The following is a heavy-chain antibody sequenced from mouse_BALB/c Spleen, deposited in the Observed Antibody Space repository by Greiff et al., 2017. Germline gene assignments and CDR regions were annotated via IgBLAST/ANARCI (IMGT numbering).Heavy chain of an antibody. J-gene: IGHJ4*01. Sequence: QVQLQQSGAELVRPGTSVKVSCKASGYAFTNYLIEWVKQRPGQGLEWIGVINPGSGGTNYNEKFKGKATLTADTSSSTAYMQLSSLTSDDSAVYFCARSGICYGSRHYYAMDYWGQGTSVTVSA. CDR2: INPGSGGT. CDR1: GYAFTNYL. V-gene: IGHV1-54*01. CDR3: ARSGICYGSRHYYAMDY. D-gene: IGHD1-1*01.